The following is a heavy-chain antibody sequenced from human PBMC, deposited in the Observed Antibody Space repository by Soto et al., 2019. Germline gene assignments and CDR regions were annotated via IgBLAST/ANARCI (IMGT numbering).Heavy chain of an antibody. CDR3: ARGSNSGRYHEGFDY. CDR1: GGSISSGGYS. J-gene: IGHJ4*02. CDR2: IYQSGST. D-gene: IGHD3-22*01. Sequence: QLQLQESGSGLVKPSQTLSLTCAVSGGSISSGGYSWSWIRQAPGKGLEWIGYIYQSGSTYYNPSLRRRVTLSVDRARNQVTLKLSSVTAADTAVYYCARGSNSGRYHEGFDYWGQGTLVTVSS. V-gene: IGHV4-30-2*01.